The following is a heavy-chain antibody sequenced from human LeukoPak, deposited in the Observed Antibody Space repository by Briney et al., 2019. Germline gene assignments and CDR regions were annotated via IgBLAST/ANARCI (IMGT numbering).Heavy chain of an antibody. CDR2: IYYSGST. V-gene: IGHV4-39*01. Sequence: SETLSLTCTVSGGSISSSSYHWGWIRQPPGKGLEWIGSIYYSGSTYYNPSLKSRVTISVDTSKNQFSLRLRSVTAADTAVYYCARHLGYCGITSCFYGMDVWGQGTTVTVSS. J-gene: IGHJ6*02. CDR1: GGSISSSSYH. D-gene: IGHD2-2*01. CDR3: ARHLGYCGITSCFYGMDV.